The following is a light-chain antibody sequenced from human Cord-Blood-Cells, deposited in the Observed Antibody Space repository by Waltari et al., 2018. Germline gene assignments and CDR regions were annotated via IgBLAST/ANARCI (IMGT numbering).Light chain of an antibody. Sequence: QSALTQPASVSGSPGKSITLSCTGTSSYVRGYNYVPFYPQLPGKAPKLMIYDVRNRPAGVSNRFSGSKSGNTASLTISGLQAEDEADYYCSSDTSSSTRVFGGGTKLTVL. CDR3: SSDTSSSTRV. V-gene: IGLV2-14*01. J-gene: IGLJ3*02. CDR2: DVR. CDR1: SSYVRGYNY.